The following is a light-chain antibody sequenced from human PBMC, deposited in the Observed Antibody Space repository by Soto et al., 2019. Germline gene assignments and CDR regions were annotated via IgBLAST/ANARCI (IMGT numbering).Light chain of an antibody. V-gene: IGKV3-20*01. CDR3: QQYGSSPGT. CDR2: GAS. Sequence: EIMLNQSPGTVSLSQGERATLSCRASQSVSSSYLAWYQQKPGQAPRLLIYGASSRATGIPDRFSGSGSGTDFTLTISRLEPEDFAVYYCQQYGSSPGTFGQGTKVDIK. CDR1: QSVSSSY. J-gene: IGKJ1*01.